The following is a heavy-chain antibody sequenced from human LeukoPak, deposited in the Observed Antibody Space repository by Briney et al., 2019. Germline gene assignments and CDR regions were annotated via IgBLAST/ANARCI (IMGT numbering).Heavy chain of an antibody. CDR3: ARDGGLYYDSSGYYPYYFDY. CDR1: GYTFTSYY. D-gene: IGHD3-22*01. Sequence: GASVKVSCKASGYTFTSYYMHWVRQAPGQGLEWMGWINPNSGGTNYAQKFQGRVTMTRDTSISTAYMELSRLRSDDTAVYYCARDGGLYYDSSGYYPYYFDYWGQGALVTVSS. J-gene: IGHJ4*02. V-gene: IGHV1-2*02. CDR2: INPNSGGT.